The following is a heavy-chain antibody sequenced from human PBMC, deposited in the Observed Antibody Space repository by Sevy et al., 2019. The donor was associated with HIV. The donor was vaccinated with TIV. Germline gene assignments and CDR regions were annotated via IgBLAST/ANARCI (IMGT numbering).Heavy chain of an antibody. V-gene: IGHV3-30*02. CDR3: AKDPSAVAGSGGFDY. J-gene: IGHJ4*02. CDR1: GFTFSSYG. Sequence: EGSLRLSCAASGFTFSSYGMHWVRQAPGKGLEWVAFIRYDGSNKYYADSVKGRFTISRDNSKNTLYLQMNSLRAEDTAVYYCAKDPSAVAGSGGFDYWGQGTLVTVSS. CDR2: IRYDGSNK. D-gene: IGHD6-19*01.